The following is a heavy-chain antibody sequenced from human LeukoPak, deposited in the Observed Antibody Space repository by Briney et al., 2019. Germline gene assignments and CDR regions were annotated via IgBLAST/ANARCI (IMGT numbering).Heavy chain of an antibody. V-gene: IGHV3-7*01. D-gene: IGHD5-24*01. CDR1: GFTFSSSW. J-gene: IGHJ4*01. Sequence: GGSLRLSCVASGFTFSSSWMTWVRQAPGMGLERVANIKADGSGKYYVDSVRGRYSISRDNAKNSLYLELNSLRAEDTGVYFCARDRGWQQFDYWGQGTLVTVSS. CDR2: IKADGSGK. CDR3: ARDRGWQQFDY.